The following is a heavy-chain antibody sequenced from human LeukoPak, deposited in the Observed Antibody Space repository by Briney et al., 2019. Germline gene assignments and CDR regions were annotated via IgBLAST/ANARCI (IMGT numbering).Heavy chain of an antibody. J-gene: IGHJ4*02. D-gene: IGHD5-18*01. V-gene: IGHV3-23*01. CDR3: AKVVSRGYSYGIETFDY. CDR1: GFTVSSNS. Sequence: GWSLRLSCTVSGFTVSSNSMSWVRQARGKGLEWVSAISGSGGSTYYADSVKGRFTISRDNSKNTLYLQMNSLRAEDTAVYYCAKVVSRGYSYGIETFDYWGQGTLVTVSS. CDR2: ISGSGGST.